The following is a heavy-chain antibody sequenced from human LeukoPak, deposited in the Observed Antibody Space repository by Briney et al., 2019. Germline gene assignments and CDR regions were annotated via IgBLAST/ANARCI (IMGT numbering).Heavy chain of an antibody. J-gene: IGHJ6*02. Sequence: PGGSLRLSCAASGFTFSSYGMHWVRQAPGKGLEWVAVIWYDGSNKYYADSVKGRSTISRDNSKSTLYLQMNSLRAEDTAVYYCARGYYDSSYYYYYGMDVWGQGTTVTASS. V-gene: IGHV3-33*01. CDR3: ARGYYDSSYYYYYGMDV. D-gene: IGHD3-22*01. CDR1: GFTFSSYG. CDR2: IWYDGSNK.